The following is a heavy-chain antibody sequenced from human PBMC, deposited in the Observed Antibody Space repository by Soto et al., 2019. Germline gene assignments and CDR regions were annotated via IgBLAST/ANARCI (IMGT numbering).Heavy chain of an antibody. V-gene: IGHV1-58*02. CDR3: AATIIAVSGTGYYGMDV. CDR1: GITFSTSA. J-gene: IGHJ6*02. CDR2: IVVGSGHT. Sequence: QMQLVQSGPEVKKPGTSVKVSCKASGITFSTSAMQWVRQARGQRLEWIGWIVVGSGHTNYAQKFQERITITRDMSRSTAYMELSSLRSEYTAVYYCAATIIAVSGTGYYGMDVWGQGTTVTVSS. D-gene: IGHD6-19*01.